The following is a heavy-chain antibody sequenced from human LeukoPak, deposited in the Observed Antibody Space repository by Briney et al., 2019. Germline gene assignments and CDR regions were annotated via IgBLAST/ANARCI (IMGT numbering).Heavy chain of an antibody. V-gene: IGHV4-39*07. D-gene: IGHD3-22*01. CDR2: TYHSGST. Sequence: SETLSLTCTVSGGSISSSSYYWGWIRQPPGKGLEWIGSTYHSGSTYYNPSLKSRVTISVDTSKNQFSLKLSSVTAADTAVYYCARTSYYYDSSALAGAFDIWGQGTMVTVSS. J-gene: IGHJ3*02. CDR3: ARTSYYYDSSALAGAFDI. CDR1: GGSISSSSYY.